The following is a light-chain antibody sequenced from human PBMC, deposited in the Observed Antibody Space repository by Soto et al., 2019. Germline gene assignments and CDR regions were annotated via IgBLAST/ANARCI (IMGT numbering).Light chain of an antibody. Sequence: EIVLTQSPSTLSLSPGDRAILSCRASQSLLNNYLAWYQQKPGQAPRLLFIGASIRSNGVPDRFSGSGYGTVFILTINRVDPEDLAEYWCQHYSISPVTFGQGTRLEIK. CDR3: QHYSISPVT. V-gene: IGKV3-20*01. CDR2: GAS. J-gene: IGKJ5*01. CDR1: QSLLNNY.